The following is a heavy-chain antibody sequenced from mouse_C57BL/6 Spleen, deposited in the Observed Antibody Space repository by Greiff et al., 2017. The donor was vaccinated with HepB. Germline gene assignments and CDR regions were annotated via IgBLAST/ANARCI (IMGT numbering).Heavy chain of an antibody. J-gene: IGHJ3*01. D-gene: IGHD2-1*01. CDR2: IDPSDSYT. V-gene: IGHV1-69*01. CDR3: ARIDGNTWFAY. CDR1: GYTFTSYW. Sequence: QVQLQQPGAELVMPGASVKLSCKASGYTFTSYWMHWVKQRPGQGLEWIGEIDPSDSYTNYNQKFKGKSTLTVDKSSSTAYMQLSSLTSEDSAVYYCARIDGNTWFAYWGQGTLVTVSA.